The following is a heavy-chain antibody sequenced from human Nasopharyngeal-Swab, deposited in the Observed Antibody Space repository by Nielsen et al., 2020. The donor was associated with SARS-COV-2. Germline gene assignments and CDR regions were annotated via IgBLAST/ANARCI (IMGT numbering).Heavy chain of an antibody. V-gene: IGHV3-74*01. J-gene: IGHJ4*02. CDR1: GFTFSTHW. Sequence: GGSLRPSCAAPGFTFSTHWMHWVRQAPGKGLVWVSGINSDGTSTSYADAVKGRFTNARNNAKKTLYLQMNSLRAEDTAVYYCSRGLQSDYWGQGTLVTVSS. CDR2: INSDGTST. CDR3: SRGLQSDY.